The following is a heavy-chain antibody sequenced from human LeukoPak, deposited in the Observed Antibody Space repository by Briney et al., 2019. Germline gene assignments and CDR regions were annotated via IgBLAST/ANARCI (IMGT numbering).Heavy chain of an antibody. V-gene: IGHV1-2*02. CDR2: INPNSGGT. CDR1: GYTFTGYY. CDR3: ARVRGWEDNYFDY. Sequence: ASVKVSCKASGYTFTGYYMHWVRQAPGQGLEWMGWINPNSGGTNYAQKFQGRVTMTRDTSISTAYMELSRLRSDDTAVYYCARVRGWEDNYFDYWGQGTLVTVFS. J-gene: IGHJ4*02. D-gene: IGHD1-26*01.